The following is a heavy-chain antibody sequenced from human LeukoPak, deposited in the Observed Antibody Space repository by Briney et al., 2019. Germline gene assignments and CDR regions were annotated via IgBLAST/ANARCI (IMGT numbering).Heavy chain of an antibody. V-gene: IGHV4-59*08. Sequence: PSETLSLTCTVSGGSISSYYWSWIRQPPGKGLGWIGYIYYSGSTNYNPSLKSRVTISVDTSKNQFSLKLSSVTAADTAVYYCAGSEGQLRARLGGHFDYWGQGTLVTVSS. D-gene: IGHD3-10*01. CDR3: AGSEGQLRARLGGHFDY. CDR2: IYYSGST. J-gene: IGHJ4*02. CDR1: GGSISSYY.